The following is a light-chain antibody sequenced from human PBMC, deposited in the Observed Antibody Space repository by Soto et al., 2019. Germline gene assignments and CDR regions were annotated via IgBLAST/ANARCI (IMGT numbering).Light chain of an antibody. CDR1: QSVSSN. J-gene: IGKJ1*01. CDR2: GAS. CDR3: QQYNNWPQT. Sequence: EIVMTQSPATLSVSPGERATLSCRASQSVSSNLAWYQQKPGQAPRLLIYGASTRATGIPARFSGSWSGRDFTLTISSLQSEDFAVYYCQQYNNWPQTFGQGTKVEIK. V-gene: IGKV3-15*01.